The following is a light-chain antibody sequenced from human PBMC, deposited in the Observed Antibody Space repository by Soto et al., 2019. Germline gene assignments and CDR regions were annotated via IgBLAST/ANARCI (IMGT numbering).Light chain of an antibody. CDR2: GAY. V-gene: IGKV3-20*01. CDR1: QSVSSSY. J-gene: IGKJ4*01. Sequence: EIVLTQSPGTLSLSPGERATLSCRASQSVSSSYLAWYQHTRGQAPRLLIYGAYSSTTSIPDRFSCSGSGTDFTLTSSSLEPEDVAVYYCQQYGRPVLTFGGGTKVEIK. CDR3: QQYGRPVLT.